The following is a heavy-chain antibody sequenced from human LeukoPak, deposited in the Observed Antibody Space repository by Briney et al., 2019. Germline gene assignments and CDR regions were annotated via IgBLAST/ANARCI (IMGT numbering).Heavy chain of an antibody. Sequence: SQTLALTCTVSGGSISSDTYCWSWIRQSPGKVLEWIGHIYYSGSTNYKPSLKSRVTISVDTSKKQFSLKLNSVTAADTAVYYCARGITRNYMDVWGKGTTVTVSS. J-gene: IGHJ6*03. D-gene: IGHD3-10*01. V-gene: IGHV4-61*01. CDR1: GGSISSDTYC. CDR2: IYYSGST. CDR3: ARGITRNYMDV.